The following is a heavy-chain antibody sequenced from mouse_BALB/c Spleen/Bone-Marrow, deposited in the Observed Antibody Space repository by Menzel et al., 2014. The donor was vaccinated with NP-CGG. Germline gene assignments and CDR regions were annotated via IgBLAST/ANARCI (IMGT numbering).Heavy chain of an antibody. D-gene: IGHD2-14*01. Sequence: DLVKPGASVKLSCKASGYTFTSYWINWIKRRPGQGLEWIGRIAPGSGSTYYNEMFKGKATLTVDTPSSTAYILLSSLSSEDSAVYFCAYYRYDVNYWGQGTTLTVSS. V-gene: IGHV1S41*01. CDR3: AYYRYDVNY. CDR2: IAPGSGST. J-gene: IGHJ2*01. CDR1: GYTFTSYW.